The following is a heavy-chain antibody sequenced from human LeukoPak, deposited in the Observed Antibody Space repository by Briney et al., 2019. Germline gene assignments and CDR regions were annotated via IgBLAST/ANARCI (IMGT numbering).Heavy chain of an antibody. J-gene: IGHJ2*01. CDR3: ARVSGWPYWYFDL. CDR2: ISLAGQT. Sequence: SETLSLTCGVSGGSISGTNWWSWVRQPPGQGLEWIGEISLAGQTNYNPSLKSRVTISVDTSKNQFSLKLSSVTAADTAVYYCARVSGWPYWYFDLWGRGTLVTVSS. CDR1: GGSISGTNW. D-gene: IGHD6-19*01. V-gene: IGHV4-4*02.